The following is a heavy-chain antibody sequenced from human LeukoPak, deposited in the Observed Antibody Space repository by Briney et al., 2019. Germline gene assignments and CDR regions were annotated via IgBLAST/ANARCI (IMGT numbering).Heavy chain of an antibody. Sequence: GASVKVSCKASGYTFTGYYMHWVRRAPGQGLEWMGWINPNSGGTNYAQKFQGRVTMTRDTSISTAYMELSRLRSDDTAVYYCARDIRPLGPAYYFDYWGQGTLVTVSS. CDR1: GYTFTGYY. D-gene: IGHD1-1*01. CDR3: ARDIRPLGPAYYFDY. J-gene: IGHJ4*02. V-gene: IGHV1-2*02. CDR2: INPNSGGT.